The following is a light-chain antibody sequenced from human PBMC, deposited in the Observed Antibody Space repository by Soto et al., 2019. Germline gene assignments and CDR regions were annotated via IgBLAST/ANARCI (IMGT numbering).Light chain of an antibody. CDR2: DAS. J-gene: IGKJ2*01. V-gene: IGKV1-5*01. CDR1: QSISNW. CDR3: QQYYSYSPVT. Sequence: DIQMTQSPSTLSASVGDRVTITCRASQSISNWLAWYQQKPGKAPKLLIFDASSLESGVPARFSGSGSGSEFTLTISSLQPDDFATYYCQQYYSYSPVTFGQGTKLEIK.